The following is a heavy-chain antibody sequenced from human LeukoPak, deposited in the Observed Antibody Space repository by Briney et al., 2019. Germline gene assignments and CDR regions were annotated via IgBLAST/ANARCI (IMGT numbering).Heavy chain of an antibody. CDR2: IRYDGSNK. V-gene: IGHV3-30*02. D-gene: IGHD5-18*01. CDR3: AKDAREIQLWLRSSVDY. Sequence: DPGGSLRLSCAASGFTFSSHGMHWVRQAPGKGLEWVAFIRYDGSNKYYADSVKGRFTISRDNSKNTLYLQMNSLRGEDTAVYYCAKDAREIQLWLRSSVDYWGQGTLVTVSS. J-gene: IGHJ4*02. CDR1: GFTFSSHG.